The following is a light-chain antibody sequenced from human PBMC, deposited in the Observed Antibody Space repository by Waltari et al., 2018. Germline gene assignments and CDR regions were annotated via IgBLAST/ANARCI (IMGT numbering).Light chain of an antibody. CDR2: GTS. CDR1: HSVNSAY. J-gene: IGKJ1*01. CDR3: HQYHNSPQT. V-gene: IGKV3-20*01. Sequence: EIELTQSPGTLSLSPGDRATLSCRASHSVNSAYLAWYQQKRGQAPRLLIYGTSTRATGISERFSGSGPGTDFILTISRLEPEDFAIYYCHQYHNSPQTFGQGTKVEI.